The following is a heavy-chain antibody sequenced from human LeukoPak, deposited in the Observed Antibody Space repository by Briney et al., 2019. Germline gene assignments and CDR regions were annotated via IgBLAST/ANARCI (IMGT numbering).Heavy chain of an antibody. CDR2: INTNTGNP. CDR3: ARDGQWLPHDAFDI. V-gene: IGHV7-4-1*02. CDR1: GYTFTSYA. D-gene: IGHD6-19*01. Sequence: ASVEVSCKASGYTFTSYAMNWVRQAPGQGLEWMGWINTNTGNPTYAQGFTGRFVFSLDTSVSTAYLQISSLKAEDTAVYYCARDGQWLPHDAFDIWGQGTMVTVSS. J-gene: IGHJ3*02.